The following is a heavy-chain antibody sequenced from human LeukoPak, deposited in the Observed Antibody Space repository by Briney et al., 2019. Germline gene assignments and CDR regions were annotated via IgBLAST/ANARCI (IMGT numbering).Heavy chain of an antibody. D-gene: IGHD6-6*01. CDR3: ASPPWKYSSSSFYYYMDV. V-gene: IGHV3-48*01. J-gene: IGHJ6*03. CDR1: GFTFSSYS. Sequence: GGSLRLSCAASGFTFSSYSMNWVRQAPGKGLEWVSYISSSSSTIYYADSVKGRFTISRDNAKNSLYLQMNSLRAEDTAVYYCASPPWKYSSSSFYYYMDVWGKGTTVTVSS. CDR2: ISSSSSTI.